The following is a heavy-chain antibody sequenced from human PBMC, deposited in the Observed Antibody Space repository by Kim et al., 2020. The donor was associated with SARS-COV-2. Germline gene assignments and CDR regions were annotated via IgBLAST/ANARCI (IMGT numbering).Heavy chain of an antibody. J-gene: IGHJ4*02. Sequence: SETLSLTCTVSGGSISSSSYYWGCIRQPPGKGLEWIGSIYYSGSTYYNPSLKSRVTISVDTSKNQFSLKLSSVTAADTAVYYCARLTSGSSIHIGYWGQGTLVTVSS. CDR1: GGSISSSSYY. V-gene: IGHV4-39*01. CDR3: ARLTSGSSIHIGY. CDR2: IYYSGST. D-gene: IGHD1-26*01.